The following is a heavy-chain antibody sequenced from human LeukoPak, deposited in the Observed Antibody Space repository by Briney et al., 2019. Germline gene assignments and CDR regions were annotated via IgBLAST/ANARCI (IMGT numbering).Heavy chain of an antibody. J-gene: IGHJ6*02. Sequence: ASVKVSCKASGYTFTSYYMHGVRQAPGQGLEWVGIINPSGGSTSYAQKFPGRVTMTRDTSTSTVYMELSSLRSADTAVYYCAREFYSYGYGTYYYYGMDVWGQGTTVTVSS. CDR1: GYTFTSYY. CDR3: AREFYSYGYGTYYYYGMDV. V-gene: IGHV1-46*01. D-gene: IGHD5-18*01. CDR2: INPSGGST.